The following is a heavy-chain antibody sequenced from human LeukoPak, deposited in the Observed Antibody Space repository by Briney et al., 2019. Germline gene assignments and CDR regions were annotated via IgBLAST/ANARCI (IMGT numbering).Heavy chain of an antibody. D-gene: IGHD6-13*01. CDR1: GGSFSGYY. V-gene: IGHV4-34*01. CDR3: ARLSSSWYAFDY. Sequence: SETLSLTCAVYGGSFSGYYWSWIRQPPGKGLEWIGEINHSGSTNYNPSLKSRVTISVDTSKNQFSLKLSSVTAADTAVYYCARLSSSWYAFDYWGQGTLVTVSS. J-gene: IGHJ4*02. CDR2: INHSGST.